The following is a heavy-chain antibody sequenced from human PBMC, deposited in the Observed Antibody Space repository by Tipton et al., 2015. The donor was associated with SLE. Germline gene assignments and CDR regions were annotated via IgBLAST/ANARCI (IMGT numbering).Heavy chain of an antibody. CDR2: IYYSGST. D-gene: IGHD4-17*01. CDR1: GGSISSYY. CDR3: ARVTTGLYGMDV. Sequence: TLSLTCTVSGGSISSYYWSWIRQPPGKGLDWIGYIYYSGSTNYNPSLKSRVTISVDTSKNQFSLKLGSVTAADTAVYYCARVTTGLYGMDVWGQGTTVTVSS. V-gene: IGHV4-59*01. J-gene: IGHJ6*02.